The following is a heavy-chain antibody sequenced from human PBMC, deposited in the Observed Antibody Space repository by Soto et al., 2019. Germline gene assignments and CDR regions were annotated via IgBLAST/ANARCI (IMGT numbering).Heavy chain of an antibody. J-gene: IGHJ5*02. CDR1: GGSISSGGYY. CDR3: ARDQYSSSSGNWLDP. V-gene: IGHV4-31*03. D-gene: IGHD6-6*01. Sequence: SETLSLTCTVSGGSISSGGYYWSWIRQHPGKGLEWIGYIYYSGSTYYNPSLKSRVTISVDTSKNQFSLKLSSVTAADTAVYYCARDQYSSSSGNWLDPWGQGTLVTVSS. CDR2: IYYSGST.